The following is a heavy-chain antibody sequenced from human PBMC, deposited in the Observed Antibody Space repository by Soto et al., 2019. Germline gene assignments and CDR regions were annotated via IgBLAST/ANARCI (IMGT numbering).Heavy chain of an antibody. V-gene: IGHV1-8*01. CDR1: GYSFTSLD. Sequence: GASVKVSCKASGYSFTSLDINWVRQTAGQGLEWMGWMQPSTGRRGYAQKFQGRVTMTRDTSINTAYIELTTLRSDDTAFYYCARGVSAGVDYWGQGTLVTVSS. CDR3: ARGVSAGVDY. D-gene: IGHD1-26*01. CDR2: MQPSTGRR. J-gene: IGHJ4*02.